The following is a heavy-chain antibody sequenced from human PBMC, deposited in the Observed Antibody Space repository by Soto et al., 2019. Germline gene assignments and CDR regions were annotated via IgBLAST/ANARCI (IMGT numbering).Heavy chain of an antibody. V-gene: IGHV1-69*06. Sequence: QVQLVQSGAEVKKPGSSVKVSCKASGGTFSSYAISWVRQAPGQGLEWMGGIIPIFGTANYAQKFQGRVTIAADTSTSIYYMELSSLRSEDTAVYYCARGSYYDFWSGYYTGSYYYYCMDVWGQGTTVTVSS. CDR2: IIPIFGTA. CDR3: ARGSYYDFWSGYYTGSYYYYCMDV. D-gene: IGHD3-3*01. CDR1: GGTFSSYA. J-gene: IGHJ6*02.